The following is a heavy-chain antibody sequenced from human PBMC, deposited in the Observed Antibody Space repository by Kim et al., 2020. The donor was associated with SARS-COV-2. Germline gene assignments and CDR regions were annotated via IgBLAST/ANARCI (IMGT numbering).Heavy chain of an antibody. CDR1: GFTFSSYS. Sequence: GGSLRLSCAASGFTFSSYSMNWVRQAPGKGLEWVSYISSSSSTIYYADSVKGRFTISRDNAKNSLYLQMNSLRDEDTAVYYCARDPPSSGWYRHYYYYGMDVWGQGTTVTVSS. V-gene: IGHV3-48*02. D-gene: IGHD6-19*01. CDR3: ARDPPSSGWYRHYYYYGMDV. CDR2: ISSSSSTI. J-gene: IGHJ6*02.